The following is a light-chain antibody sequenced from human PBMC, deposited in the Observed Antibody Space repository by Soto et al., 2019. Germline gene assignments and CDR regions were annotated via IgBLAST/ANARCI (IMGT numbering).Light chain of an antibody. CDR2: DVT. J-gene: IGLJ1*01. Sequence: QSVLTQPAPVSGSPGQSITSSCTGTSSDIGAYKYVSWYQQHPGRAPKLMIFDVTNRPSGVSNRFSGSKSGNTASLTISGLQADDEADYYCSSYTISSTFVFGTGTKVTVL. CDR1: SSDIGAYKY. CDR3: SSYTISSTFV. V-gene: IGLV2-14*03.